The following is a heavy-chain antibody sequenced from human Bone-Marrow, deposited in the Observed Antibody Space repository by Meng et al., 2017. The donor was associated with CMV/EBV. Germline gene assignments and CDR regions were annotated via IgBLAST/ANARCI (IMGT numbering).Heavy chain of an antibody. Sequence: GGSLRLSCAASGFTFSSYWMSWVRQAPGKGLEWVANIKQDGSEKYYVDSVKGRFTISRDNAKNSLYLQMNSLRAEDTAVYYCARDRLYGYGSGSILRYGMDVWGQGTTVTVSS. V-gene: IGHV3-7*01. CDR2: IKQDGSEK. CDR3: ARDRLYGYGSGSILRYGMDV. CDR1: GFTFSSYW. J-gene: IGHJ6*02. D-gene: IGHD3-10*01.